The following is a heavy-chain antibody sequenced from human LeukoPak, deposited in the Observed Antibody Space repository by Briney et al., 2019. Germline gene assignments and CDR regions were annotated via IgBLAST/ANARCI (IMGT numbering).Heavy chain of an antibody. D-gene: IGHD1-26*01. CDR3: ARPIRGSYVEDVFDI. V-gene: IGHV1-2*02. CDR1: GYTFSDYY. CDR2: INPSSGAT. J-gene: IGHJ3*02. Sequence: ASVKVSCKTSGYTFSDYYLHWVRQAPGQAQQCMGWINPSSGATKKAQKFQGRDTMTRDTPISTGYMELSRLRSDDTAVYYCARPIRGSYVEDVFDIWGQGTMVTVSA.